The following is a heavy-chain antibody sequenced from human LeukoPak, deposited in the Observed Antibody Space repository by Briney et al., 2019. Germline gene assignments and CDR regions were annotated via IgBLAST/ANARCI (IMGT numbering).Heavy chain of an antibody. V-gene: IGHV3-7*01. J-gene: IGHJ4*02. CDR2: IKEDGSEK. CDR3: ARNDSPDY. D-gene: IGHD3-22*01. CDR1: GFTFSNYW. Sequence: GGSLRLSCAVSGFTFSNYWMSWVRQAPGKGLEWVANIKEDGSEKNYVDVVKGRFTISRDNAKNSLFLQMNSLRAEDTAVYYCARNDSPDYWGQGTLVTVSS.